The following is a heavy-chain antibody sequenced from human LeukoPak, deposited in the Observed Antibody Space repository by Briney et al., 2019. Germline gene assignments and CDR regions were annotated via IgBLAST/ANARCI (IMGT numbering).Heavy chain of an antibody. Sequence: PSDTLSLTCNVSGDYITTTNYYWAWIRQPPGKGLERIASVFYSGTTYYNPSLKSQLIISMDTSRKQISLRLSSVTATDTAIYYCARRSRLYRHETTGYHDSWGQGTLVTVSS. CDR3: ARRSRLYRHETTGYHDS. CDR1: GDYITTTNYY. D-gene: IGHD3-9*01. V-gene: IGHV4-39*01. CDR2: VFYSGTT. J-gene: IGHJ4*02.